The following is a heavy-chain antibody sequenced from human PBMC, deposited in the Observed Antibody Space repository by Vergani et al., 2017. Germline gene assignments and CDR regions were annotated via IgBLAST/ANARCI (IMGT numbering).Heavy chain of an antibody. Sequence: EVQLVQSGAEVKKPGESLKISCKGSAYSFTNYWIGWVRQMPGKGLEWMGIIHPGDSDTNYSPSFQGHVTISADKSISTAYLQWSSLKASDTAMYYCARVGWSYYDSSGYYYAPGGWFDPWGQGTLVTVSS. CDR2: IHPGDSDT. D-gene: IGHD3-22*01. V-gene: IGHV5-51*01. CDR3: ARVGWSYYDSSGYYYAPGGWFDP. CDR1: AYSFTNYW. J-gene: IGHJ5*02.